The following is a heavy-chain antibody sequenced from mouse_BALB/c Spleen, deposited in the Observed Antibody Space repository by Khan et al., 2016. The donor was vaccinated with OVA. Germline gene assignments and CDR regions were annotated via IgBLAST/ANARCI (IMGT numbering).Heavy chain of an antibody. CDR3: ARSPYGNFAY. Sequence: VQLKESGGGLVKPGGSLKPSCAVPGFTFSTYAMSWVRQTPEKRLEWVATISSDGDYTYYPDNVTGRFTISRDNAKNTLYLHMSSLRSENTAMYYCARSPYGNFAYWGQGTLVTVSA. CDR1: GFTFSTYA. J-gene: IGHJ3*01. V-gene: IGHV5-9-3*01. CDR2: ISSDGDYT. D-gene: IGHD2-1*01.